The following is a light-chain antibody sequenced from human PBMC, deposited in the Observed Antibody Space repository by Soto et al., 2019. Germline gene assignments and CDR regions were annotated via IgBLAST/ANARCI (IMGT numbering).Light chain of an antibody. Sequence: IQMTQSPSSLSASVGDRVTITCRASQSISRYLNWYQQKPGKAPNLLIYVASSLQSEVPSRFSGSGSGTDFTLTIGSLQPEDSATYYCQQSTTWTFGQGTKVDIK. CDR3: QQSTTWT. J-gene: IGKJ1*01. CDR2: VAS. V-gene: IGKV1-39*01. CDR1: QSISRY.